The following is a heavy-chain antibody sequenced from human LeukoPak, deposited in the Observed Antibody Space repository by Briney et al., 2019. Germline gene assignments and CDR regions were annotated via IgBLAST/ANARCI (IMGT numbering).Heavy chain of an antibody. CDR3: ARDQSRYWYFDL. CDR2: IYTSGST. J-gene: IGHJ2*01. CDR1: GGSISSYY. Sequence: SETLSLTCTVSGGSISSYYWSWIRQPAGKGLEWIGRIYTSGSTNYNPSLKSRVTMSVDTSKNQFSLKLRSVTAADTAVYYCARDQSRYWYFDLWGRGTLVTVSS. V-gene: IGHV4-4*07. D-gene: IGHD3-9*01.